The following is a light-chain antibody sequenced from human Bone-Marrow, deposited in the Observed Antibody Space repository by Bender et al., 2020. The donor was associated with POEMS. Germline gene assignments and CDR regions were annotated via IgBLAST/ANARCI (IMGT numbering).Light chain of an antibody. CDR2: DVS. CDR1: SSDLGSYNL. Sequence: QSALTQPASVSGSPGQSITISCTGTSSDLGSYNLVSWYQQHPGKAPKLMIYDVSNRPSGVSNRFSGSKSGNTASLTISGLQAEDEADYYCSSYTSSSTLVFGGGTKLIVL. J-gene: IGLJ2*01. V-gene: IGLV2-14*02. CDR3: SSYTSSSTLV.